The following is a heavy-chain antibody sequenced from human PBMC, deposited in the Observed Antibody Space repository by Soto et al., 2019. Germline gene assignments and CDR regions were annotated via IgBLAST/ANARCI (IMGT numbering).Heavy chain of an antibody. CDR3: ARHSGPYASRWFDP. CDR2: IYYSGST. CDR1: GGSVSSSNFY. Sequence: SETLSLTCTVSGGSVSSSNFYWGWIRQPPGRGLEWIGSIYYSGSTSYNPSLKSRVTISVDTSKNQFSLKLISVTAADTAVYYCARHSGPYASRWFDPWGQGTLVTASS. D-gene: IGHD2-2*01. V-gene: IGHV4-39*01. J-gene: IGHJ5*02.